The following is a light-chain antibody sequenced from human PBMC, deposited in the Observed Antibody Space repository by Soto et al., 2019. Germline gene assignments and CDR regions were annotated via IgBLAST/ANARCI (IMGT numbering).Light chain of an antibody. J-gene: IGKJ3*01. V-gene: IGKV1-39*01. Sequence: DIQMTQSPSSLSASVGDRVTITCRASQSITNSLNWYQHKPGKAPTLVVYAASSLQSGVPSRFSGSGSVTDFTLTISSLQPEDFATYFCQQCHSMPFTFGPGTKVDIK. CDR3: QQCHSMPFT. CDR2: AAS. CDR1: QSITNS.